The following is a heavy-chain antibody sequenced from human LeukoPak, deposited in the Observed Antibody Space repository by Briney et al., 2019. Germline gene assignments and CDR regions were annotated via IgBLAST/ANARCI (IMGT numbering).Heavy chain of an antibody. Sequence: ASVKVSCRASGSTFTSYGISWVRQAPGQGLEWMGWISGYNGNTNYAQKLQGRVTMTTDTSTSTAYMELRSLRFDDTAVYYCARSKDSTGYYYSWYFDLWGRGTLVTVSS. CDR2: ISGYNGNT. D-gene: IGHD3-22*01. CDR1: GSTFTSYG. CDR3: ARSKDSTGYYYSWYFDL. J-gene: IGHJ2*01. V-gene: IGHV1-18*01.